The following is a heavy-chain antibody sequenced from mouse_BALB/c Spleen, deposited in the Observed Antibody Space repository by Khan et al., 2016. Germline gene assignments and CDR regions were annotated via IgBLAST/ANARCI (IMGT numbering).Heavy chain of an antibody. D-gene: IGHD1-2*01. Sequence: EVQLQEAGPGLVKPSQSLSLNCTVTGDSITSGYGWNWIRQFPGNKLEWMGYISYSGSTTYNPSHQSRISITRDTSKKQFFLQLNSVTTEDTATYYCARTARIKYWGQGTTLAVSS. J-gene: IGHJ2*01. CDR2: ISYSGST. V-gene: IGHV3-2*02. CDR3: ARTARIKY. CDR1: GDSITSGYG.